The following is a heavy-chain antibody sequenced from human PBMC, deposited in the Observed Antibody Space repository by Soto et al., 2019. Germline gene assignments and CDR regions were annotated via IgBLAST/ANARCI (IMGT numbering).Heavy chain of an antibody. D-gene: IGHD1-26*01. CDR3: VRNLASGGTYYIDY. CDR1: GFIFSDHY. V-gene: IGHV3-72*01. Sequence: EVQLVESGGGLVEPGGTLRLSCAASGFIFSDHYMDWVRQAPGKGLEWIGRVRDKANGYTTEYAASVRGRFTVSRDDSTNSLDLKMNSPQIEDTAMYYCVRNLASGGTYYIDYWGQGTLVTVSS. CDR2: VRDKANGYTT. J-gene: IGHJ4*02.